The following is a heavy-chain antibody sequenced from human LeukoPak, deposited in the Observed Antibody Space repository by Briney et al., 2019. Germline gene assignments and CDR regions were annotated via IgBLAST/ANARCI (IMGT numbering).Heavy chain of an antibody. CDR3: ARDGLAAATLHWCFDL. CDR1: GFTFSSYS. V-gene: IGHV3-21*01. D-gene: IGHD2-15*01. Sequence: GGSLRLSCAASGFTFSSYSMNWVRQAPGKGLEWVSSIRSSSSYIYYADSVKGRFTISRDNAKNSLYLQMNSLRAEGTAVYYCARDGLAAATLHWCFDLWGRGTLVTVSS. J-gene: IGHJ2*01. CDR2: IRSSSSYI.